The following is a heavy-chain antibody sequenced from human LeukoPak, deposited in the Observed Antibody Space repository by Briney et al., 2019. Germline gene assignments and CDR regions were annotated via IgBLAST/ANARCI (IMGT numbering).Heavy chain of an antibody. CDR2: IIPIFGSV. CDR1: GGTYA. D-gene: IGHD3-16*01. J-gene: IGHJ6*03. V-gene: IGHV1-69*13. Sequence: VASVKVSCKASGGTYAFTWVRQGPGQGLEWMGGIIPIFGSVNYAQKFQGRVTITADESTSTVYMELSSLRSEDTAVYYCARVLGRNTYHYYYMDVWGKGTTVTVSS. CDR3: ARVLGRNTYHYYYMDV.